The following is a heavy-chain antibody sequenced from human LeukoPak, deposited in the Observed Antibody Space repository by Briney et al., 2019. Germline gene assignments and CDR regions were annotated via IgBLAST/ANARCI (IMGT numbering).Heavy chain of an antibody. V-gene: IGHV3-48*01. D-gene: IGHD5-24*01. CDR1: GFTFSDYS. J-gene: IGHJ4*02. Sequence: GGSLRLSCAASGFTFSDYSMNWVRQAPGKGLEWISYIGIDSGNTNYADSVKGRFTISGDKAKNSLYLQMNSLRVEDTAVYYCARDYKYTFDNWGQGTLVTVSS. CDR2: IGIDSGNT. CDR3: ARDYKYTFDN.